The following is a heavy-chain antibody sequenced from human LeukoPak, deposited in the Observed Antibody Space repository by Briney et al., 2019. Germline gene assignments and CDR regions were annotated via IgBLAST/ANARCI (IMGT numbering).Heavy chain of an antibody. D-gene: IGHD3-22*01. CDR3: ASVTYYYDSSGYRI. CDR2: ISDSGST. V-gene: IGHV4-59*11. Sequence: PSETLSLTCVVSGGSLSTHHWSWIRQSPGRGLEWIGYISDSGSTNYNPSLKSRVTISVDTSKNQFSLMLSSVTAADTAVYYCASVTYYYDSSGYRIWGQGTLVTVSS. J-gene: IGHJ4*02. CDR1: GGSLSTHH.